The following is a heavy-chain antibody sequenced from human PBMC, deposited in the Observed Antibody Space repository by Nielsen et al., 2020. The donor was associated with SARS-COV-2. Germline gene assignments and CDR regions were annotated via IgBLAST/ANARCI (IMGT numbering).Heavy chain of an antibody. CDR3: ARTSSTSCCNWFDP. J-gene: IGHJ5*02. D-gene: IGHD2-2*01. V-gene: IGHV4-59*05. Sequence: GSLRLSCTVSGGSISSYYWSWIRQPPGKGLEWIGSIYYSGSTYYNPSLKSRATISVDTSKNQFSLKLSSVTAADTAVYYCARTSSTSCCNWFDPWGQGTLVTVSS. CDR2: IYYSGST. CDR1: GGSISSYY.